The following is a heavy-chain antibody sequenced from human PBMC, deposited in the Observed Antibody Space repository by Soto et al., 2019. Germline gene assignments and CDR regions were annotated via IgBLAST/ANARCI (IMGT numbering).Heavy chain of an antibody. CDR1: GYTFTRSG. D-gene: IGHD5-12*01. Sequence: QVQLVQSGAEVKKPGASVKVSCKASGYTFTRSGISWVRQAPGQGPEWMGWISSYNGDTNYAQTFQGRVTMTTDTYTSTAYMELRILRSDDTAVYYCAREGVAPYYYYGMDVWGQGTPFTVSS. CDR2: ISSYNGDT. J-gene: IGHJ6*02. V-gene: IGHV1-18*01. CDR3: AREGVAPYYYYGMDV.